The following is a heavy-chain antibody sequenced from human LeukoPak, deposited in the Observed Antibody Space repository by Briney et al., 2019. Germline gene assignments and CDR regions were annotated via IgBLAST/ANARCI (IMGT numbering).Heavy chain of an antibody. D-gene: IGHD2-15*01. CDR3: ASRHCSGGGCYFAGADPFDY. CDR2: IKQDGSEK. CDR1: GFTFSDYW. Sequence: GGSLRLSCAASGFTFSDYWMSWVRQAPGKGLEWVANIKQDGSEKYYVDSVKGRFTISRDNAKNSLYLQMNSLRAEDTAVYFCASRHCSGGGCYFAGADPFDYWGQGTLVTVSS. V-gene: IGHV3-7*03. J-gene: IGHJ4*02.